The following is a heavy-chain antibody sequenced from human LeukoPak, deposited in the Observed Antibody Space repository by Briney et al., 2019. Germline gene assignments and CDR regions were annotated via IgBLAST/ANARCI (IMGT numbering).Heavy chain of an antibody. D-gene: IGHD3-22*01. CDR2: IYPGYSDT. V-gene: IGHV5-51*01. Sequence: GESLKISCKISGYKLTNNWIGWVRQVPGKGLEWMGLIYPGYSDTTYSPSFQGQVTISADKSISTAYLQWSSLKASDTAMYYCARRGLSSGYYWDAFDIWGQGTMVTVSS. CDR3: ARRGLSSGYYWDAFDI. CDR1: GYKLTNNW. J-gene: IGHJ3*02.